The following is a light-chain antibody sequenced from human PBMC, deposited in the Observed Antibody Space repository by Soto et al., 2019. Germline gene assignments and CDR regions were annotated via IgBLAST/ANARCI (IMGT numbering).Light chain of an antibody. Sequence: DIQMTQTPSTLSASVGDRVTITCRTSQSISSWLPWYQQNPGKAPKLLIYGASSLESGVPSRFSGRGSGTEFTLTISSLQPDDFATYYCQQYNSYSRTFGQGTKVDI. CDR2: GAS. J-gene: IGKJ1*01. V-gene: IGKV1-5*01. CDR1: QSISSW. CDR3: QQYNSYSRT.